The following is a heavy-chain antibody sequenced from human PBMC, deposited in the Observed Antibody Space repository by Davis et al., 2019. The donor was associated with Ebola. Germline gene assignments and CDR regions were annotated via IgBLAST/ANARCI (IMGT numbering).Heavy chain of an antibody. V-gene: IGHV4-59*08. CDR1: GGSISSYY. CDR2: IYYSGST. Sequence: GSLRLSCTVSGGSISSYYWSWIRQPPGKGLEWIGYIYYSGSTNYNPSLKSRVTISVDTSKNQFSLKLSSVTAADTAVYYCAREMTTVVFDAFDIWGQGTMVTVSS. D-gene: IGHD4-23*01. J-gene: IGHJ3*02. CDR3: AREMTTVVFDAFDI.